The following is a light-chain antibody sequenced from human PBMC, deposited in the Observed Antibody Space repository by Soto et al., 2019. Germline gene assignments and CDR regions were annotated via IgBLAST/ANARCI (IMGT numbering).Light chain of an antibody. V-gene: IGKV3-20*01. CDR2: GAS. J-gene: IGKJ1*01. CDR1: QSVSSRY. Sequence: EIVLTQSPGTLSLSPGDRATLSCRASQSVSSRYLAWYQQKPGQAPRLLLSGASTRATGIPDRFSGSGSGTALTLTTSRLEPDKFAEYYCQQYGTPRCTFDQGTKVDIK. CDR3: QQYGTPRCT.